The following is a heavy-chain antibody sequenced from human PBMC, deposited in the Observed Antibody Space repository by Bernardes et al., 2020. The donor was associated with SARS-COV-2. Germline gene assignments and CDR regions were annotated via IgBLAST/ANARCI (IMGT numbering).Heavy chain of an antibody. J-gene: IGHJ3*02. CDR2: LWYDGSNK. CDR1: GFTFSNYG. Sequence: GGSLRLSCEAPGFTFSNYGMHWVRSAPGKGLAWVAELWYDGSNKYYADSVKGRFTISRDNSKNTLYLQMNSLRAEDTAVYYCARGLPAAILPIDAFDIWGQGKMVTVSS. CDR3: ARGLPAAILPIDAFDI. D-gene: IGHD2-2*02. V-gene: IGHV3-33*01.